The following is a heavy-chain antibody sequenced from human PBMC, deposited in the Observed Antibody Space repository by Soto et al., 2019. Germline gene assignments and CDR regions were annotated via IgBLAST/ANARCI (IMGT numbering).Heavy chain of an antibody. D-gene: IGHD6-19*01. CDR1: GFTFDDYA. CDR3: AKFFWSYRYRIAVAGTN. Sequence: AGGSQRLSCAASGFTFDDYAMHWVRQAPGKGLEWVSGISWNSGSIGYADSVKGRFTISRDNAKNSLYLQMNSLRAEDTALYYCAKFFWSYRYRIAVAGTNWGQGTLVTVSS. CDR2: ISWNSGSI. V-gene: IGHV3-9*01. J-gene: IGHJ4*02.